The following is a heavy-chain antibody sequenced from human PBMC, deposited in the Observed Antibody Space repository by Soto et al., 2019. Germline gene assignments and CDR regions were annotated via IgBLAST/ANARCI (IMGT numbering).Heavy chain of an antibody. CDR3: AKEPPPGDTATGFDY. CDR2: ISYDGSNK. V-gene: IGHV3-30*18. J-gene: IGHJ4*02. D-gene: IGHD5-18*01. CDR1: GFTFSSYG. Sequence: GGSLRLSCAASGFTFSSYGMHWVRQAPGKGLEWVAVISYDGSNKYYADSVKGRFTISRDNSKNTLYLQMNSLRAEDTAVYYCAKEPPPGDTATGFDYWGQGTLVTVSS.